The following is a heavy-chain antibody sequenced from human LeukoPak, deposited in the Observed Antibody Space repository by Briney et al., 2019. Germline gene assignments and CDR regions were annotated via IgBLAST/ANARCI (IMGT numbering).Heavy chain of an antibody. Sequence: GASVKVSCKASGYTFTSYDINWVRQATGQGLEWMGWMNPNSGNTGYAQKFQGRVTITRNTSISTAYMELSSLRSEDTAVYYCARGGEYSGSYYDWFDPWGQGTQVTVSS. CDR1: GYTFTSYD. CDR3: ARGGEYSGSYYDWFDP. V-gene: IGHV1-8*03. CDR2: MNPNSGNT. D-gene: IGHD1-26*01. J-gene: IGHJ5*02.